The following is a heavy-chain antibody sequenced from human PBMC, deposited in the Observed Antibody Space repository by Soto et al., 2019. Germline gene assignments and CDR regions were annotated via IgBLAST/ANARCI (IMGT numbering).Heavy chain of an antibody. Sequence: QVQLVQSGAEVKKPGASVKVSCKASGYTFTSYDINWVRQATGQGLEWMGWMNPNSGNTGYAQKFQGRVTMTRNTSISTAYMELSSLRSEDTAVYYCARGGQLLWFGELSYFDYWGQGTLVTVSS. CDR3: ARGGQLLWFGELSYFDY. J-gene: IGHJ4*02. CDR1: GYTFTSYD. D-gene: IGHD3-10*01. CDR2: MNPNSGNT. V-gene: IGHV1-8*01.